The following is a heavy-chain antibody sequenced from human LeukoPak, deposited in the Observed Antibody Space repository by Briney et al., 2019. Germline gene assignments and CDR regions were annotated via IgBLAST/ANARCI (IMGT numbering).Heavy chain of an antibody. Sequence: QAGGSLRLSCATSQFNFNKFGMTWVRQAPGKGLEWVSSISGNGVSTQYADSVQGRFAISRDTPKNTLYLQMNSLRVEDTAVYYCASWPVGWYGEDSWGQGTLVTVSS. V-gene: IGHV3-23*01. CDR3: ASWPVGWYGEDS. D-gene: IGHD6-19*01. J-gene: IGHJ4*02. CDR1: QFNFNKFG. CDR2: ISGNGVST.